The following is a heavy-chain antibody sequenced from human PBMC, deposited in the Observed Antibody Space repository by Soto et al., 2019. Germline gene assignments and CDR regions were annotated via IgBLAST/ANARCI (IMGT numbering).Heavy chain of an antibody. J-gene: IGHJ4*02. CDR2: INPTGGST. CDR3: ARGDNDY. V-gene: IGHV1-46*01. CDR1: GYTFTNYY. Sequence: ASVKVSCKASGYTFTNYYMHWVRQAPGQGLEWMGFINPTGGSTSYAQKFQGRVNMTRDTSTSTVYMDLSSLRSEDTAVYYCARGDNDYWGQGTLVTVSS.